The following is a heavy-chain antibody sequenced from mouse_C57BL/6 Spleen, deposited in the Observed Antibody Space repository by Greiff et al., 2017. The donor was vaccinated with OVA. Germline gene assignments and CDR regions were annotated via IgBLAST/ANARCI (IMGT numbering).Heavy chain of an antibody. D-gene: IGHD2-4*01. CDR3: ARVSYDYDGFDY. V-gene: IGHV5-16*01. CDR2: INYDGSST. J-gene: IGHJ2*01. CDR1: GFTFSDYY. Sequence: EVKLMESEGGLVQPGSSMKLSCTASGFTFSDYYMAWVRQVPERGLEWVANINYDGSSTYYLDSLKSRFIISRDNAKNILYLQMSSLKSEDTATYYCARVSYDYDGFDYWGQGTTLTVSS.